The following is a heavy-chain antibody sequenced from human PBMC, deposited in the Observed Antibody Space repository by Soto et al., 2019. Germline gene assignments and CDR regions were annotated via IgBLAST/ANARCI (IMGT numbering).Heavy chain of an antibody. CDR1: GGTFSSYT. CDR3: ARDWGDYGDYGEDY. V-gene: IGHV1-69*08. J-gene: IGHJ4*02. CDR2: IIPILGIA. D-gene: IGHD4-17*01. Sequence: QVQLVQSGAEVKKPGSSVKFSCKASGGTFSSYTISWVRQAPGQGLEWMGRIIPILGIANYAQKFQGRVTITADKSTSTAYMELSSLRSEDTAVYYCARDWGDYGDYGEDYWGQGTLVTVSS.